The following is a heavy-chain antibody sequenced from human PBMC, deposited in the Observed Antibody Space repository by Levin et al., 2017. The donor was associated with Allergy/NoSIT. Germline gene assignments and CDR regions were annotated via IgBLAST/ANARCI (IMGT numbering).Heavy chain of an antibody. CDR1: GFTFDDYA. CDR2: ISWNSGSI. Sequence: GGSLRLSCVASGFTFDDYAMHWVRQVPGKGLEWVSGISWNSGSINYADSVKGRFTISRDNARKSLYLQMNSLRVEDTALYYCAKDMVWFGELSATGYGMEVWGQGTTVTVSS. J-gene: IGHJ6*02. CDR3: AKDMVWFGELSATGYGMEV. D-gene: IGHD3-10*01. V-gene: IGHV3-9*01.